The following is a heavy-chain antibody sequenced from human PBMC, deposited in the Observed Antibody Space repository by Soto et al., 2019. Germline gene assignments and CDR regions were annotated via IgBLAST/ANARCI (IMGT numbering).Heavy chain of an antibody. D-gene: IGHD3-22*01. CDR2: INAGNGNT. CDR1: GYTFTSYA. CDR3: ARAWVYYYDSSGYYSPNWFDP. V-gene: IGHV1-3*01. Sequence: ASVKVSCKASGYTFTSYAMHWVRQAPGQRLEWMGWINAGNGNTKYSQKFQGRVTITRDTSASTAYMELSSLRSEDTAVYYCARAWVYYYDSSGYYSPNWFDPWGQGTRVTVAS. J-gene: IGHJ5*02.